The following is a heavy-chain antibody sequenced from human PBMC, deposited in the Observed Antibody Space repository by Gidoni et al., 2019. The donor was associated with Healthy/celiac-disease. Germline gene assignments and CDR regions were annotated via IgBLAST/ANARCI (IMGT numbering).Heavy chain of an antibody. CDR3: ARTRTTYSSGWSRRAGGDYYYGMDV. Sequence: QVQLQQWGAGLLKPSETLSLTCAVYGGSFSGYYWRWIRQPPGKGLEWIGEINHSGSTNYNPSLKSRVTISVDTSKNQFSLKLSSVTAADTAVYYCARTRTTYSSGWSRRAGGDYYYGMDVWGQGTTVTVSS. D-gene: IGHD6-19*01. V-gene: IGHV4-34*01. CDR2: INHSGST. J-gene: IGHJ6*02. CDR1: GGSFSGYY.